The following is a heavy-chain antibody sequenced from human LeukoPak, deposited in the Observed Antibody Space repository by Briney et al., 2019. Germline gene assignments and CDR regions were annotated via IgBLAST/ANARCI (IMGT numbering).Heavy chain of an antibody. V-gene: IGHV3-72*01. CDR1: GFTFSDHY. Sequence: GGSLRLSCAASGFTFSDHYVDWVRQAPEKGLEWVGRTRKKGNSYTTEYAASVRGRFTISRDDSKNSLYLQMTSLKAEDTAVYYCARVRTIFTLNSAFDIWGQGTMVTVSS. D-gene: IGHD3-3*01. J-gene: IGHJ3*02. CDR3: ARVRTIFTLNSAFDI. CDR2: TRKKGNSYTT.